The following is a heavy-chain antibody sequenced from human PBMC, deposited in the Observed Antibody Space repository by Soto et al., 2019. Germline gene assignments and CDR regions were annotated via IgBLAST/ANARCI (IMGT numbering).Heavy chain of an antibody. Sequence: SETLSLTCTVSGGSISSSDHHWAWIRQPPGKGLEWIGSIFYSGTTYYSPSLKGRFTISRDNAKNSLYLQMNSLRAEDTAVYYCVRIGGGSPGDYWGQGTLVTVSS. CDR1: GGSISSSDHH. V-gene: IGHV4-39*01. CDR2: IFYSGTT. CDR3: VRIGGGSPGDY. J-gene: IGHJ4*02.